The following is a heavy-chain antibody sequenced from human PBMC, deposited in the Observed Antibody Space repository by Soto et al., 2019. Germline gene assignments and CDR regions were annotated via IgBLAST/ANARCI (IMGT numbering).Heavy chain of an antibody. J-gene: IGHJ4*02. CDR2: ISSSSSTI. Sequence: EVQLVESGGGLVQPGGSLRLSCAASGFTFSSYSMNWVRQAPGKGLEWVSYISSSSSTIYYADSVKGRFTISRDNAKNSLYLQMTDLRGEDTAVYYCGSSITMVRVPEYWGQGTLVTVSS. V-gene: IGHV3-48*01. CDR3: GSSITMVRVPEY. D-gene: IGHD3-10*01. CDR1: GFTFSSYS.